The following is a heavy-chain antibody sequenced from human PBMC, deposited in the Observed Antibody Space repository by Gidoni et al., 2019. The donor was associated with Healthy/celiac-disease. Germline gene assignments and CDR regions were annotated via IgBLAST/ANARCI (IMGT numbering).Heavy chain of an antibody. D-gene: IGHD5-12*01. J-gene: IGHJ6*02. CDR3: ARVATIKYWGMDV. CDR2: SNRDGSST. Sequence: EVQLVESGGGLVEPGGSLRLSCAASGFTFSSYWMHWVRQAPGKGLVWVSRSNRDGSSTSYADSVKGRFTISRDNDKNTLYLQMNSLRAEDTAVYYGARVATIKYWGMDVWGQGTTVTVSS. CDR1: GFTFSSYW. V-gene: IGHV3-74*01.